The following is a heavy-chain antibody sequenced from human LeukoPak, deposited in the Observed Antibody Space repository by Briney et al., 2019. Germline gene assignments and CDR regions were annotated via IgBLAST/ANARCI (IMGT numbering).Heavy chain of an antibody. Sequence: ASVKVSCKASGYTFTAYYMHWVRQAPGQGQEWMGWLNLNSGGTNYVQKFQGRVSMTRDTSINTVYMELGTLRSDDTAVYYCARGGGYIYGFGYWGQGTLVTVSS. CDR3: ARGGGYIYGFGY. D-gene: IGHD2-15*01. V-gene: IGHV1-2*02. J-gene: IGHJ4*02. CDR1: GYTFTAYY. CDR2: LNLNSGGT.